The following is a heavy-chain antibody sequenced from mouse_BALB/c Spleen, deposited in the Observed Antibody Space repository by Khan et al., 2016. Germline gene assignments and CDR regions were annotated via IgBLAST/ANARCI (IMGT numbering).Heavy chain of an antibody. J-gene: IGHJ2*01. CDR2: IHSSGST. V-gene: IGHV3-1*02. Sequence: EVQLQESGPDLAKPSQSLSLTCTVTGYSITSGYSWHWIRQFPGNKLEWMGYIHSSGSTNYNPSLKSRISITRDTSQNQSFLQLNSVTTEDTATSYFAREEIDCWGQGTTLTVSS. CDR1: GYSITSGYS. CDR3: AREEIDC.